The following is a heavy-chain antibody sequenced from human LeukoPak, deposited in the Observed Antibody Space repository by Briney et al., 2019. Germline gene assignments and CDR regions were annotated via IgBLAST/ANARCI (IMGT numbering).Heavy chain of an antibody. CDR2: ISYDGSNK. D-gene: IGHD5-18*01. V-gene: IGHV3-30*03. Sequence: PGRSLRLSCAASGFTFSSYGMHWVRQAPGKGLEWVAVISYDGSNKYYADSVKGRFTISRDNSKNTLYLQMNSLRAEDTAVYYCARARGNTYGYFEYWGQGTLVTVSS. CDR1: GFTFSSYG. CDR3: ARARGNTYGYFEY. J-gene: IGHJ4*02.